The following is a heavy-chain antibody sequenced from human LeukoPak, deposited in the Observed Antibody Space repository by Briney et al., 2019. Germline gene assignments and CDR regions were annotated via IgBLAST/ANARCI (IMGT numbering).Heavy chain of an antibody. D-gene: IGHD3-22*01. V-gene: IGHV3-21*01. CDR2: ISSSSSYI. Sequence: SGGSLRLSCAASGFTFSSYSMNWVRQAPGKGLEWVSSISSSSSYIYYADSVKGRFTISRDNAKNSLYLQMNSLRAEDTAVYYCARCEDYYDSSGYYPLDYWGQGTLVTVSS. J-gene: IGHJ4*02. CDR1: GFTFSSYS. CDR3: ARCEDYYDSSGYYPLDY.